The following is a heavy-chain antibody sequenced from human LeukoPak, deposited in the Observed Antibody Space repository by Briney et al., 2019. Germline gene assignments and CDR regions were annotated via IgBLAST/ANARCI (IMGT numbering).Heavy chain of an antibody. V-gene: IGHV4-39*02. Sequence: SETLSLTCTVSGGSISSSSYYWGWIRQPPGKGLEWIGSIYYSGSTYYNPSLKSRVTISVDTSKNQFSLKLSSVTAADTAVYYCAREKGIAAAGMDYWGQGTLVTVSS. J-gene: IGHJ4*02. CDR3: AREKGIAAAGMDY. CDR2: IYYSGST. CDR1: GGSISSSSYY. D-gene: IGHD6-13*01.